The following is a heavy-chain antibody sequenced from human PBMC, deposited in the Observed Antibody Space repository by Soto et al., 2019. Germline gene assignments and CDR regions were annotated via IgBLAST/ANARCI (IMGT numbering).Heavy chain of an antibody. J-gene: IGHJ3*02. CDR1: GFTFSNYW. CDR3: ARDSGPRGYDAFDI. Sequence: GSLRLSCGSSGFTFSNYWMTWVRQAPGKGLEWVANIKQDGSENFYVDSVKGRFTISRDNAKNSLYLQMNSLRAEDTAVYYCARDSGPRGYDAFDIWGQGTMVTVSS. V-gene: IGHV3-7*04. D-gene: IGHD2-8*02. CDR2: IKQDGSEN.